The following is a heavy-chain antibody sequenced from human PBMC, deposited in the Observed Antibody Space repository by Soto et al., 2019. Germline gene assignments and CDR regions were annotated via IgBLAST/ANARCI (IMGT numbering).Heavy chain of an antibody. CDR3: AKDGAVNAFDI. D-gene: IGHD4-17*01. V-gene: IGHV3-30*18. Sequence: GGSLRLSCAASGFTFSSYGRHWVRQAPGKGLEWVAVISYDGSNKYYADSVKGRFTISRDNSKNTLYLQMNSLRAEDTAVYYCAKDGAVNAFDIWGQGTMVTVSS. CDR1: GFTFSSYG. J-gene: IGHJ3*02. CDR2: ISYDGSNK.